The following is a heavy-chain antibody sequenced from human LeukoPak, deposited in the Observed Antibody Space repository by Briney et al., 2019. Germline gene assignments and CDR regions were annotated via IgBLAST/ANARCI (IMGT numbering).Heavy chain of an antibody. CDR2: INPNSGGT. V-gene: IGHV1-2*02. D-gene: IGHD3-22*01. J-gene: IGHJ4*02. CDR3: ARAPRKYYDSSGYYAH. Sequence: ASVKVSCKASGYTFTGYYMHWVRQAPGQGLEWMGWINPNSGGTNYAQKFQGRVTMTRDTSISTAYMELSRLRSDDTAVDYCARAPRKYYDSSGYYAHWGQGTLVTVSS. CDR1: GYTFTGYY.